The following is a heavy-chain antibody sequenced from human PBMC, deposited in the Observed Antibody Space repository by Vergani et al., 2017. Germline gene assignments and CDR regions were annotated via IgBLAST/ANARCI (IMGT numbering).Heavy chain of an antibody. J-gene: IGHJ6*03. CDR1: GFTFSSYS. D-gene: IGHD6-6*01. V-gene: IGHV3-21*01. CDR2: ISSSSSYI. CDR3: AREGRGQLDQNYYYYMDV. Sequence: EVQLVESGGGLVKPGGSLRLSCAASGFTFSSYSMNWVRQAPGKGLEWVSSISSSSSYIYYADSVKGRFTISRDNAKNSLYLQMNSLRAEDTAVYYCAREGRGQLDQNYYYYMDVWGKGTTVTVSS.